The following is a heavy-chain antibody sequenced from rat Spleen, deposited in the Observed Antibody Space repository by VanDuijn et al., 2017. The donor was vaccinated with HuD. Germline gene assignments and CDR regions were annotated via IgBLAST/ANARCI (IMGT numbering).Heavy chain of an antibody. CDR1: GFTFSDYY. CDR2: ISYDGSSI. Sequence: EVQLVESDGGLVQPGRSLKLSCATSGFTFSDYYMAWVRQAPTKGLEWVATISYDGSSIYYRDSVKGRFTISRDNGKSTLYLEMDSLRSEYRATYHCVRQGYLRDWYFDFWGPGTMVAVSS. V-gene: IGHV5-29*01. D-gene: IGHD2-5*01. J-gene: IGHJ1*01. CDR3: VRQGYLRDWYFDF.